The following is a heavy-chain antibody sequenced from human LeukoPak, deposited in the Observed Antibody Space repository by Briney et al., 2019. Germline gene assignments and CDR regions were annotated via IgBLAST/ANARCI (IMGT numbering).Heavy chain of an antibody. D-gene: IGHD1-1*01. CDR3: ARDRGWNDDNWFDP. V-gene: IGHV1-69*04. J-gene: IGHJ5*02. Sequence: ASVTVSCKASGGTFSSYTISWVRQAPGQGLEWMGRIIPILGIANYAQKFQGRVTITADKSTSTAYMELSSLRSEDTAVYYCARDRGWNDDNWFDPWGQGTLVTVSS. CDR1: GGTFSSYT. CDR2: IIPILGIA.